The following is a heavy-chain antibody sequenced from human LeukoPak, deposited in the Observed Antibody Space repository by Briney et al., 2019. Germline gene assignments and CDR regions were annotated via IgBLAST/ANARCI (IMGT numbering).Heavy chain of an antibody. CDR3: AKDGRMATITGYFDY. J-gene: IGHJ4*02. D-gene: IGHD5-24*01. CDR2: NSWNSGSI. V-gene: IGHV3-9*01. CDR1: GFTFDDYA. Sequence: PGGSLRLSCAASGFTFDDYAMHWVRQAPGKGLEWVSDNSWNSGSIGYADSVKGRFTISRDNAKNSLYLQMNSLRAEDTALHYCAKDGRMATITGYFDYWGQGTLVTVSS.